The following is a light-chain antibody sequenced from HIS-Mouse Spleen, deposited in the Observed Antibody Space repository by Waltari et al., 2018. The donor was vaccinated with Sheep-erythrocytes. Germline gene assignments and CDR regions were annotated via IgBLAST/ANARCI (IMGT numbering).Light chain of an antibody. CDR1: SSAVVSDNL. Sequence: QSALTQPASVSGSPGQSIPISCTGTSSAVVSDNLVSWYQQHPGKAPKLMIYEGSKRPSGVSNRFSGSKSGNTASLTISGLQAEDEADYYCCSYAGSSTPWVFGGGTKLTVL. CDR3: CSYAGSSTPWV. V-gene: IGLV2-23*01. J-gene: IGLJ3*02. CDR2: EGS.